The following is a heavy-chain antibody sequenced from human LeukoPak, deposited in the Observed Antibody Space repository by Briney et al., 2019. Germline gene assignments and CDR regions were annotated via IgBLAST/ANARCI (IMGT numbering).Heavy chain of an antibody. Sequence: SVKVSCKASGGTFSSYAISWVRQAPGQGLEWMGGIIPIFGTANYAQKFQGRVTITADKSTSTAYMELSSLRSEDTAVYYCATYPGYSGYYYMDVWGKGTTVTVSS. CDR1: GGTFSSYA. D-gene: IGHD5-12*01. V-gene: IGHV1-69*06. J-gene: IGHJ6*03. CDR2: IIPIFGTA. CDR3: ATYPGYSGYYYMDV.